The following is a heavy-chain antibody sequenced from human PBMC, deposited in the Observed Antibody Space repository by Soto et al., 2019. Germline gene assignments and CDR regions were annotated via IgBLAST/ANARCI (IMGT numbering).Heavy chain of an antibody. V-gene: IGHV1-8*01. D-gene: IGHD3-10*01. CDR3: ARGEVLLWFGTNTLTDYMDV. CDR2: MNPNSGNT. CDR1: GNTFTSYD. J-gene: IGHJ6*03. Sequence: ASVKVSCKASGNTFTSYDINWVRQATGQGLEWMGWMNPNSGNTGYAQKFQGRVTMTRNTSISTAYMELSSLRSEDTAVYYCARGEVLLWFGTNTLTDYMDVWGKGTTVTVSS.